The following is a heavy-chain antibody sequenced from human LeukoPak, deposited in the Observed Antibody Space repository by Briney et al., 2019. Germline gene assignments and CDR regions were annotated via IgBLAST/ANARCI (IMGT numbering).Heavy chain of an antibody. J-gene: IGHJ4*02. CDR2: INHSGST. CDR3: ARVGSSWPHYYFDY. Sequence: SETLSLTCAVYGGSFSDYYWSWIRQPPGKGLEWIGEINHSGSTNYNPPLKSRVTISIDTSKNQFSLKLSSVTAADTAVYYCARVGSSWPHYYFDYWGQGTLVTVSS. D-gene: IGHD6-13*01. V-gene: IGHV4-34*01. CDR1: GGSFSDYY.